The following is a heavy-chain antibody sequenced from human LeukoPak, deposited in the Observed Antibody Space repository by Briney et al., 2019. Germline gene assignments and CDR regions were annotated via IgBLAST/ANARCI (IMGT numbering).Heavy chain of an antibody. J-gene: IGHJ6*02. CDR3: ARAHSRNYYYYGIDV. Sequence: ASVKVSCKASGYTFTTYTIHWVRQAPGHRLEWMGWINAGNGNTKYSQKFQGRVTITRDTSAGTAYMELSGLRSEDTAVYYCARAHSRNYYYYGIDVWGQGTTVTVSS. CDR2: INAGNGNT. V-gene: IGHV1-3*01. CDR1: GYTFTTYT. D-gene: IGHD2-15*01.